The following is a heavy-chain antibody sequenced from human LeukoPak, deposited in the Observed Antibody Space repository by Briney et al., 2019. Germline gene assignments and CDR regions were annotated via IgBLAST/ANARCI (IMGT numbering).Heavy chain of an antibody. Sequence: GESLKISCKGSGCSFTTYWIGWVRQMPGKGLEWMGIIYPGDSDTRYSPSFQGQVTISADKSISTACLQWGSLKAWDTAMYYCARFSAYDVFDIWGQGTMVTVSS. J-gene: IGHJ3*02. D-gene: IGHD2/OR15-2a*01. CDR3: ARFSAYDVFDI. CDR2: IYPGDSDT. V-gene: IGHV5-51*01. CDR1: GCSFTTYW.